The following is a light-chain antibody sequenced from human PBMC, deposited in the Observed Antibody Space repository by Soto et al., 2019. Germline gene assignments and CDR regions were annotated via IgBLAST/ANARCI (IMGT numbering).Light chain of an antibody. CDR3: QQRINWPLT. V-gene: IGKV3-11*01. CDR2: DAS. CDR1: QSVSSS. Sequence: EIVLTQSPATLSLSPGERATLSCRASQSVSSSLAWYQHKPGQAPRLLIYDASNRATGIPARFSGSGSGTDFTLTIDSLEPEDSAVYYCQQRINWPLTFGGGTKVEIK. J-gene: IGKJ4*01.